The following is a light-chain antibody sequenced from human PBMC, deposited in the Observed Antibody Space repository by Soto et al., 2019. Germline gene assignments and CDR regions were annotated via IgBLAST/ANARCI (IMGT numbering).Light chain of an antibody. CDR1: QSVLDHLKNKNH. CDR2: WAS. V-gene: IGKV4-1*01. Sequence: DIVMTQFPDSLAVSLGERATINCTSSQSVLDHLKNKNHLAWYQQKAGQPPKLHISWASARESGVPDRFSGSGSGTHFTLTISSMQAEDVAVYYCQQHYNVPPWTFGQGTKVEIK. CDR3: QQHYNVPPWT. J-gene: IGKJ1*01.